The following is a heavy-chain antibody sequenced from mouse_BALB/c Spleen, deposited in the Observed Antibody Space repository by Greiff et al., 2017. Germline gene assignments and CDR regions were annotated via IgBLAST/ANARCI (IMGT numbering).Heavy chain of an antibody. CDR3: ARGSILRTPSYFDV. CDR2: IYPGDGDT. V-gene: IGHV1-87*01. Sequence: QVQLQQSGAELARPGASVKLSCKASGYTFTSYWMQWVKQRPGQGLEWIGAIYPGDGDTRYTQKFKGKATLTADKSSSTAYMQLSSLASEDSAVYYCARGSILRTPSYFDVWGAGTTVTVSS. J-gene: IGHJ1*01. D-gene: IGHD1-1*01. CDR1: GYTFTSYW.